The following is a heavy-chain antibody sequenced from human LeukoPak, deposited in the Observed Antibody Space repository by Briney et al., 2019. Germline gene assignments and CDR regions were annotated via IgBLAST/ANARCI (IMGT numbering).Heavy chain of an antibody. D-gene: IGHD5/OR15-5a*01. CDR1: GGTFSSYA. CDR3: ASAASSLFDP. CDR2: IIPIFGTA. Sequence: SVKVSCKAPGGTFSSYAISWVRQAPGQGLEWMGGIIPIFGTANYAQKFQGRVTITADESTSTAYMELSSLRSEDTAVYYCASAASSLFDPWGQGTLVTVSS. V-gene: IGHV1-69*13. J-gene: IGHJ5*02.